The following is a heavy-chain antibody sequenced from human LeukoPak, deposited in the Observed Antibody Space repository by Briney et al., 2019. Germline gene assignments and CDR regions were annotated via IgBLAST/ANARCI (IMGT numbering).Heavy chain of an antibody. J-gene: IGHJ4*02. Sequence: PGGSLRLSCAASGFTFSSYAMHWVRQAPGKGLEWVAVISYDGSNKYYADSVKGRFTISRDNAKNSLYLQMNSLRAEDTAVYYCARDEKGYYGSGSLHYFDYWGQGTLVTVSS. CDR2: ISYDGSNK. CDR1: GFTFSSYA. CDR3: ARDEKGYYGSGSLHYFDY. V-gene: IGHV3-30-3*01. D-gene: IGHD3-10*01.